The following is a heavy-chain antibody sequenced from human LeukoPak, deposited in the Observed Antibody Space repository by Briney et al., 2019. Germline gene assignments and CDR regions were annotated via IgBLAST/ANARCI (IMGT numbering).Heavy chain of an antibody. J-gene: IGHJ6*03. Sequence: PGGSLRLSCAASGFTFSSYAMSWVRQAPGKGLEWVSAISGSGGSTYYADSVKGRFTISRDNSKNTLYLQMNSLRAEDTAVYYCARAGLVGATTSRYYYYYMDVWGKGTTVTVSS. V-gene: IGHV3-23*01. D-gene: IGHD1-26*01. CDR3: ARAGLVGATTSRYYYYYMDV. CDR1: GFTFSSYA. CDR2: ISGSGGST.